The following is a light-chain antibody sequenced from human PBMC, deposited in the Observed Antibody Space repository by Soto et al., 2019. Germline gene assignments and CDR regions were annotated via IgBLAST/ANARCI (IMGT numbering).Light chain of an antibody. CDR3: CSYAGSSTYVV. V-gene: IGLV2-23*01. J-gene: IGLJ2*01. CDR1: SSDVGSYKL. CDR2: EGS. Sequence: QSALTQPASVSGSPGQSITISCTGTSSDVGSYKLVSWYRQHPGKAPKLMIYEGSKRPSGVSNRFSGSTSGNTASLTISGLQAEDEADYYCCSYAGSSTYVVFGGGTKLTDL.